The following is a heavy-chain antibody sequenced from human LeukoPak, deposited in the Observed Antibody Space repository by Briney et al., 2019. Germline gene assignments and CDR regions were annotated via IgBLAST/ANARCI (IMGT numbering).Heavy chain of an antibody. J-gene: IGHJ5*02. CDR1: GGSISSYY. CDR3: ARKNVLLWFGAPRWFDP. CDR2: IYISGST. Sequence: SETLSLTSTVSGGSISSYYWSWIRQPAGKGLEWIGRIYISGSTNYNPSLKSRVTISVDTSKNQFSLKLSSVTAADTAVYYCARKNVLLWFGAPRWFDPWGQGTLVTVSS. D-gene: IGHD3-10*01. V-gene: IGHV4-4*07.